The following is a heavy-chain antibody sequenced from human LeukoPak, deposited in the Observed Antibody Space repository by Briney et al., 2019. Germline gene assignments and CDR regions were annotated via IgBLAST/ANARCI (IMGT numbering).Heavy chain of an antibody. CDR1: GYTFTGYY. D-gene: IGHD3-3*01. CDR2: INPNSGGT. Sequence: ASVKVSCKASGYTFTGYYMHWVRQAPGQGLEWMGWINPNSGGTNYAQKFRGRVTMTRDTSISTAYMELSRLRSDDTAVYYCASTPLRFLEWWGFDPWGQGTLVTVSS. J-gene: IGHJ5*02. CDR3: ASTPLRFLEWWGFDP. V-gene: IGHV1-2*02.